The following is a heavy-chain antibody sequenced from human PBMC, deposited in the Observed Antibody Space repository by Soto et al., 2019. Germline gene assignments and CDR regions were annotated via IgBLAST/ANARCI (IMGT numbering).Heavy chain of an antibody. CDR3: AKDLSSS. CDR1: GFTFSSYG. CDR2: ISDDGSNK. J-gene: IGHJ4*02. D-gene: IGHD6-13*01. Sequence: QVQLVESGGGVVQPGRSLRLSCAASGFTFSSYGMHWVRQAPGKGLEWVAVISDDGSNKYYADSVKGRFTISRDNSKNTLYLQMNSLRAEETAVYYCAKDLSSSWGQGTLVTVSS. V-gene: IGHV3-30*18.